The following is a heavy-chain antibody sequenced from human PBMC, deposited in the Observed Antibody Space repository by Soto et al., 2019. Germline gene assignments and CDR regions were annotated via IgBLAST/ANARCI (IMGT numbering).Heavy chain of an antibody. CDR1: GFSFKGYW. CDR3: VRELGAVQRYSDY. J-gene: IGHJ4*02. Sequence: PGGSLRLSCEVAGFSFKGYWMSWVRQAPGKGLEWVANIREDGSEKNYVDSVKGRFTISRDNAKNSLFLQMNSLRAEDTGVYYCVRELGAVQRYSDYWCQGTLATVSS. V-gene: IGHV3-7*01. D-gene: IGHD1-1*01. CDR2: IREDGSEK.